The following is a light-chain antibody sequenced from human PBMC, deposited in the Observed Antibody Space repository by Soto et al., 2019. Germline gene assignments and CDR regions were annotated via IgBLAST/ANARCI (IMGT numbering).Light chain of an antibody. CDR3: ISYTSISTYV. Sequence: QSVLTQPASVSGSPGQSITISCTGTSSDVGGYNYVSWYQQHPGKAPKLMIYGVSSRPSGVSNRFSGSKSGNTASLTISGLQAEDEADYFCISYTSISTYVFGTGTQLTVL. CDR1: SSDVGGYNY. V-gene: IGLV2-14*01. J-gene: IGLJ1*01. CDR2: GVS.